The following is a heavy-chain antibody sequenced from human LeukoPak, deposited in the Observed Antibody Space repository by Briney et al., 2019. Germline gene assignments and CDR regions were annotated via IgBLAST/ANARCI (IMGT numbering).Heavy chain of an antibody. CDR3: ASGRAYGDPIDAFDI. J-gene: IGHJ3*02. CDR2: INPNSGGT. CDR1: GYTFTAYH. V-gene: IGHV1-2*02. D-gene: IGHD4-17*01. Sequence: ASVKVSCKASGYTFTAYHMHWVRQAPGQGLEWMGWINPNSGGTNYAQKFQGRVTMTRDTSITTAYMELSRLRSDDTAIYYCASGRAYGDPIDAFDIWGQGTMVTVSS.